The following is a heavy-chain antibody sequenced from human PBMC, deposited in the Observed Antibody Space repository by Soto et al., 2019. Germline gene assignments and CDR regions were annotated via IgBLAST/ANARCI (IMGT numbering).Heavy chain of an antibody. Sequence: GGSLRLSCAASGFTFSSYAMSWVRQAPGKGLEWVSAISGSGGSTYYADSVKGRFTISRDNSKNTLYLQMNSLRAEDTAVYYCAKDRRIVVVPAAMSPYCGGDCSIDYWGQGTLVTVSS. D-gene: IGHD2-2*01. CDR2: ISGSGGST. V-gene: IGHV3-23*01. CDR1: GFTFSSYA. CDR3: AKDRRIVVVPAAMSPYCGGDCSIDY. J-gene: IGHJ4*02.